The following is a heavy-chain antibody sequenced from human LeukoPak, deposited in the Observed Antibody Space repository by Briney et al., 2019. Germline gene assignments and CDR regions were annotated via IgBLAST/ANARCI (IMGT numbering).Heavy chain of an antibody. J-gene: IGHJ6*02. CDR2: INHSGST. Sequence: SETLSLTCAVYGGSFNGYYWSWIRQPPGRGLEWIGEINHSGSTNYNPSLKSRVTISVDTSKNQFSLRLNSVTAADTAVYYCARRPLGGMDVWGQGTTVTVSS. D-gene: IGHD7-27*01. CDR1: GGSFNGYY. CDR3: ARRPLGGMDV. V-gene: IGHV4-34*01.